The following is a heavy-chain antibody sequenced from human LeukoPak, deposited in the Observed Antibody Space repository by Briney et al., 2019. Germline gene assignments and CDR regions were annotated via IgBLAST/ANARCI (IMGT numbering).Heavy chain of an antibody. V-gene: IGHV3-30*18. CDR1: GFTFSSYG. Sequence: GRSLRLSCAASGFTFSSYGMHWVRQAPGKGLEWVAVISYDGSNKYYADSVKGRFTISRDNSKNTLYLQMNSLRAEDTAVYYCAKEGYGDYHRWGAFDIWGQGTMVTVSS. CDR2: ISYDGSNK. CDR3: AKEGYGDYHRWGAFDI. J-gene: IGHJ3*02. D-gene: IGHD4-17*01.